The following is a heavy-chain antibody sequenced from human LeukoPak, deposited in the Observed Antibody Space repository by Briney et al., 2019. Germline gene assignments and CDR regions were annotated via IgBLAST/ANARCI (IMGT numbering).Heavy chain of an antibody. D-gene: IGHD1-26*01. Sequence: GGSLRLSCAASGFTFSSYAMHWVRQAPGKGLEWVAVISYDGSNKYYADSVKGRFTISRDNSKNTLYLQMNSLRAEDTVVYYCARGSGSYYALDYWGQGTLVTVSS. V-gene: IGHV3-30-3*01. CDR2: ISYDGSNK. J-gene: IGHJ4*02. CDR1: GFTFSSYA. CDR3: ARGSGSYYALDY.